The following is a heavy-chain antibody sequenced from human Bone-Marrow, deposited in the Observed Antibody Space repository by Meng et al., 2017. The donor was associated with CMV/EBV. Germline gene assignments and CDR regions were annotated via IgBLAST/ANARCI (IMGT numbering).Heavy chain of an antibody. V-gene: IGHV3-74*01. CDR2: INSDGSST. Sequence: GGSLRLSCAASGFTFSSYWMHWVRQAPGKGLVWVSRINSDGSSTSYADSVKGRFTISRDNAKNTLYLQMNSLRAEDTAVYYCARGEVSSYYGMDVWGQGNTVTVSS. CDR1: GFTFSSYW. CDR3: ARGEVSSYYGMDV. J-gene: IGHJ6*02.